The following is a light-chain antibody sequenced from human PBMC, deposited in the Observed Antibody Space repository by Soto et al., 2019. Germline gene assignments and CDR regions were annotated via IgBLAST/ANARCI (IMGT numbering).Light chain of an antibody. CDR1: SGSVSTSNY. J-gene: IGLJ3*02. V-gene: IGLV8-61*01. Sequence: QTVVTQEPSFSVSPGGTVTLTGGLSSGSVSTSNYPSWYQQTPGQAPRTLIYSTNTRSSGVPDRFSASILGNKAALTITGAQADDECDYYCVLYMGSGIWVFGGGTKVTVL. CDR2: STN. CDR3: VLYMGSGIWV.